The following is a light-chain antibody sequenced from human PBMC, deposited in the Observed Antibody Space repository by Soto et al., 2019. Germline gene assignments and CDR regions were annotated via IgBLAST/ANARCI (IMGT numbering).Light chain of an antibody. CDR1: QSVSSTY. V-gene: IGKV3-20*01. CDR2: GAS. Sequence: EIVLTQSPDTLSLSPGERATLSCRASQSVSSTYLAWYQQKPGQAPRLLIYGASSRATGIPDRFSGGGSGTDFTLTISRLEPEDFAVYYCQQYDISPRTFGQGTKLEIK. CDR3: QQYDISPRT. J-gene: IGKJ2*01.